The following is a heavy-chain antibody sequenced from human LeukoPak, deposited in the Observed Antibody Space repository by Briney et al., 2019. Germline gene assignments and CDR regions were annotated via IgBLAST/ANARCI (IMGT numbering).Heavy chain of an antibody. CDR2: IIPIFGTA. V-gene: IGHV1-69*13. CDR1: GGTFSSYA. Sequence: SVKVSCKASGGTFSSYAISWVRQAPGQGLEWMGGIIPIFGTANHAQKFQGRVTITADESTSTAYMELSSLRSEDTAVYYCARRIAALYYFDYWGQGTLVTVSS. CDR3: ARRIAALYYFDY. D-gene: IGHD6-6*01. J-gene: IGHJ4*02.